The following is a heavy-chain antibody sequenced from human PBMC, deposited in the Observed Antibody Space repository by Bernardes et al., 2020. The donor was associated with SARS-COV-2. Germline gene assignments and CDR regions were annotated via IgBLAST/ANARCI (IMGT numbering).Heavy chain of an antibody. Sequence: SRVTMSVDTSKNQFSLKLSSVTAADTAVYYCARLSILTGTTTMWGQGTLVTVSS. J-gene: IGHJ4*02. CDR3: ARLSILTGTTTM. D-gene: IGHD1-20*01. V-gene: IGHV4-39*01.